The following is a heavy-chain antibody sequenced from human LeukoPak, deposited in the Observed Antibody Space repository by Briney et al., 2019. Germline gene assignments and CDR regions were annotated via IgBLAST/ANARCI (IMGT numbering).Heavy chain of an antibody. CDR1: GFTFSSYA. CDR3: ARGPGTMVLNYAFDI. J-gene: IGHJ3*02. Sequence: PGGSLRLSCAASGFTFSSYAMSWVRQAPGKGLEWVSGISGSGGSTHYADSVKGRFTISRDNSKNTLYLQMNSLRAEDTAVYYCARGPGTMVLNYAFDIWGQGTMVTVSS. D-gene: IGHD4/OR15-4a*01. V-gene: IGHV3-23*01. CDR2: ISGSGGST.